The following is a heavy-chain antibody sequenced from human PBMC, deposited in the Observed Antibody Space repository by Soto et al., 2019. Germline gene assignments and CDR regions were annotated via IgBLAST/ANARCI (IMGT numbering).Heavy chain of an antibody. J-gene: IGHJ4*02. Sequence: SETLSLTCTVSGGSVNSPNYYWGWIRQPPGKGLEWIGSIYNSATTYYNPSLKTRVTISADTSRNQLSLNLRSVTAADTAMYYCGRVVMAETRHPDFDYWGQGALVTVSS. CDR2: IYNSATT. D-gene: IGHD2-21*01. CDR1: GGSVNSPNYY. CDR3: GRVVMAETRHPDFDY. V-gene: IGHV4-39*01.